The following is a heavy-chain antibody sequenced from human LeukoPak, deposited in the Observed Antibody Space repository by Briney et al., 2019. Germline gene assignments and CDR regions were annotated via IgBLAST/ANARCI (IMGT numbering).Heavy chain of an antibody. CDR3: RVATKKPREYYYYYYYMDV. CDR2: INHSGST. Sequence: PSETLSLTCAVYGGSFSGYYWSWIRQPPGKGLEWIGEINHSGSTNYNPSLKSRVTISVDTSKNQFSLKLSSVTAADTAVYYCRVATKKPREYYYYYYYMDVWGKGTTVTVSS. V-gene: IGHV4-34*01. CDR1: GGSFSGYY. J-gene: IGHJ6*03. D-gene: IGHD5-12*01.